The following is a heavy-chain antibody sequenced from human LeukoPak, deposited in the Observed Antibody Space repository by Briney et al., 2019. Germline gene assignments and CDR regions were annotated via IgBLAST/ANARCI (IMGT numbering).Heavy chain of an antibody. CDR2: ITYDGSNT. J-gene: IGHJ3*02. D-gene: IGHD3-10*01. V-gene: IGHV3-30*04. CDR1: GFIFSTYA. Sequence: GGSLRLSCTASGFIFSTYAFHWVRQAPGKGPEWMAFITYDGSNTYFADSVKGRFTLSRDNSKNALYLQMNSLRPAERAAYYCARPGGYAFDIWGQGTRVTVSS. CDR3: ARPGGYAFDI.